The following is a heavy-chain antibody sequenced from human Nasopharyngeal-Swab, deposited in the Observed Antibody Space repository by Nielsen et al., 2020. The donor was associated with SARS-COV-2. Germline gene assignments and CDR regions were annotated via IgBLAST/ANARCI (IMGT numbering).Heavy chain of an antibody. V-gene: IGHV1-3*01. D-gene: IGHD5-12*01. J-gene: IGHJ5*02. Sequence: WVRQAPGQRLKWMGWINLGNGDTRYSQNFQGRVTITRDTSATTLYMELSSLRSEDTAVYYCARGSLYSGRYYPDPWGQGTLVTVSS. CDR3: ARGSLYSGRYYPDP. CDR2: INLGNGDT.